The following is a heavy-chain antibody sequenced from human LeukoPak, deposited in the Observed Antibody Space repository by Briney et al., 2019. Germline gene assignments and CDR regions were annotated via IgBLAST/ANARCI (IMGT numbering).Heavy chain of an antibody. D-gene: IGHD5-18*01. CDR1: GGSFSGYY. Sequence: SETLSLTCAVYGGSFSGYYWSWIRQPPGKGLEWIGEINHSGSTNYNPSLKSRVTISVDTSKNQFSLKLSSVTAADTAVYYCASPGYSYGYLDYWGQGTLVTVSS. J-gene: IGHJ4*02. CDR2: INHSGST. CDR3: ASPGYSYGYLDY. V-gene: IGHV4-34*01.